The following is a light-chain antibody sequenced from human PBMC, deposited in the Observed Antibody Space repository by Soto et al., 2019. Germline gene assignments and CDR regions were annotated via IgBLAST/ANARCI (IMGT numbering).Light chain of an antibody. CDR3: SSYAGSNNLV. Sequence: ALTQPPSASGSPGQSVTISCTGTSSDVGNYNQVSWYQQHPGKAPKLMIYEVTKRPSGVPDRFSGSKSGNTASLTVSGLQAEDEADYYCSSYAGSNNLVFGTGTKLTVL. J-gene: IGLJ1*01. V-gene: IGLV2-8*01. CDR2: EVT. CDR1: SSDVGNYNQ.